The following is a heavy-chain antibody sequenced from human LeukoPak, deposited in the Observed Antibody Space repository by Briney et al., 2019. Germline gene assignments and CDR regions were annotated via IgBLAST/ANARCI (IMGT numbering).Heavy chain of an antibody. Sequence: SEXLSLTCSXSGXSISGHYWTWIRQPPGKGLEWIGQIHYTGKPDYNPSLKSRITISVDTSKNQVSLQVSSVTAADSAIYYCARFGVDYDMDVWGHGTTVTVFS. CDR2: IHYTGKP. CDR3: ARFGVDYDMDV. V-gene: IGHV4-59*11. CDR1: GXSISGHY. J-gene: IGHJ6*02. D-gene: IGHD3-16*01.